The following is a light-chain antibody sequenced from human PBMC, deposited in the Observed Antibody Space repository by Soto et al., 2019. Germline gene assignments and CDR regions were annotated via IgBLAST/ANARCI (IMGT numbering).Light chain of an antibody. Sequence: EIVLTQSPATLSLSPGERATLSCGASQSISSYLAWYQQKPGLAPRLLIYDASSRATGIPDRFNGSGSGTDFTLTISRLEPEDFAVYYCQQYGTSLTFGPGTKVDIK. J-gene: IGKJ3*01. V-gene: IGKV3D-20*01. CDR3: QQYGTSLT. CDR1: QSISSY. CDR2: DAS.